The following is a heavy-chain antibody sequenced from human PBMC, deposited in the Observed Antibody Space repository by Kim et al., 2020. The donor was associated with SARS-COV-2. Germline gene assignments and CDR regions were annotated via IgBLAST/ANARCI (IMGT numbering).Heavy chain of an antibody. Sequence: GGSLRPSCAASGFTFSSYAMSWVRQAPGKGLEWVSAISGSGGSTYYADSVKGRFTISRDNSKNTLYLQMNSLRAEDTAIYYCAKELYSSSWVDYWGQGTLVTVSS. V-gene: IGHV3-23*01. CDR2: ISGSGGST. D-gene: IGHD6-13*01. J-gene: IGHJ4*02. CDR3: AKELYSSSWVDY. CDR1: GFTFSSYA.